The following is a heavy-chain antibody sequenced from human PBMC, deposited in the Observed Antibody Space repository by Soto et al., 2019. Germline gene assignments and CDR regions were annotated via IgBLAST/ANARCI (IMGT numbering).Heavy chain of an antibody. J-gene: IGHJ4*02. V-gene: IGHV4-31*03. CDR3: ARAPTYDSSVLF. Sequence: SETLSLTCTVSGGSISSGGYYWSWIRQHPGKGLEWIGYIYYSGSTYYNPSLKSRVTISVDTSKNQFSLKLSSVTAAATAVYYCARAPTYDSSVLFWGQGTLVTVSS. D-gene: IGHD3-22*01. CDR1: GGSISSGGYY. CDR2: IYYSGST.